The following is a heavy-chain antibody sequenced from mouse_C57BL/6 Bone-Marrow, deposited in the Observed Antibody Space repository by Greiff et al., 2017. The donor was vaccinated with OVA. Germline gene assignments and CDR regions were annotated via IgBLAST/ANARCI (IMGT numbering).Heavy chain of an antibody. Sequence: QVQLKQPGAELVMPGASVKLSCKASGYTFTSYWMHWVKQRPGQGLEWIGEIDPSDSYTNYNQKFKGKSTLTVDKSSSTAYMQLSSLTSEDSAVYYCARSTTIVTTLNYWGQGTALTVSS. CDR3: ARSTTIVTTLNY. D-gene: IGHD2-5*01. V-gene: IGHV1-69*01. CDR2: IDPSDSYT. J-gene: IGHJ2*01. CDR1: GYTFTSYW.